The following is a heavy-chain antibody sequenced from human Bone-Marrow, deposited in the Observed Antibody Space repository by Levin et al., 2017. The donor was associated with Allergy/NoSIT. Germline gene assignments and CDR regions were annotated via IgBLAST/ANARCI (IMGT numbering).Heavy chain of an antibody. D-gene: IGHD5-12*01. CDR1: GFSFSGYS. CDR2: LLPLFPSP. V-gene: IGHV3-21*01. Sequence: SLRLSCAASGFSFSGYSMNWVRQPPGKGLEWLSSLLPLFPSPFPADSVKGRFTISRDNLNNIVSLQMSSLRVEDTAVYYCARDFSGESGYGGFWGQGSLVTVSS. J-gene: IGHJ4*02. CDR3: ARDFSGESGYGGF.